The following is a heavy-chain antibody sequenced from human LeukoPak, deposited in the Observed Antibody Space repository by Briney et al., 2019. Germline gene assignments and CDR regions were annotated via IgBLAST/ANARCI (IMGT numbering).Heavy chain of an antibody. CDR2: INWNSDSI. CDR1: GFTFDDYA. CDR3: ARTHYDSLPGGY. Sequence: HPGGSLRLSCAVSGFTFDDYAMHWVRQVPGKGLEWVSGINWNSDSIGYADSVKGRFTTSRDNAKNSLYLQMNSLRAEDTAVYYCARTHYDSLPGGYWGQGTLVTVSS. J-gene: IGHJ4*02. D-gene: IGHD3-22*01. V-gene: IGHV3-9*01.